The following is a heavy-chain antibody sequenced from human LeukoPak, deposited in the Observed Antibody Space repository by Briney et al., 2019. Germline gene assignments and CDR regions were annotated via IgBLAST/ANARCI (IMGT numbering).Heavy chain of an antibody. CDR1: GFTVSSNY. CDR2: IYSGGST. V-gene: IGHV3-66*01. J-gene: IGHJ4*02. D-gene: IGHD6-13*01. Sequence: GGSLRLSCAASGFTVSSNYMSWARQAPGKGLEWVSVIYSGGSTYYADSVKGRFTISRDNSKNTLYLQMNSLRAEDTAVYYCARDFRSSDPGFDYWGQGTLVTVSS. CDR3: ARDFRSSDPGFDY.